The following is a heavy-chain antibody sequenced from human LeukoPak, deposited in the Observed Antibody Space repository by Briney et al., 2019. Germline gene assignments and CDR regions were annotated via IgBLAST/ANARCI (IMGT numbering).Heavy chain of an antibody. D-gene: IGHD3-22*01. CDR2: ISSSSRTT. V-gene: IGHV3-48*02. CDR1: AFSFSAYS. CDR3: ARDKHDSNGYYTPTFFDH. J-gene: IGHJ4*02. Sequence: PGGSLRLSCAASAFSFSAYSMNWVRQAPGKGLEWVSYISSSSRTTYYADSVKGRFTISRDNAKNSLYLQMNSLRDEDTAVYYCARDKHDSNGYYTPTFFDHWGQGTLVTVSS.